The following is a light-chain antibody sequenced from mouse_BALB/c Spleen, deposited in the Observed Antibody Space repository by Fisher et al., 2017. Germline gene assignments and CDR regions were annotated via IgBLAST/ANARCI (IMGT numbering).Light chain of an antibody. CDR1: SSVSSSY. V-gene: IGKV4-79*01. J-gene: IGKJ1*01. CDR2: STS. CDR3: QQWSSNPRT. Sequence: IVITQTPAIMSASPGEKVTMTCSARSSVSSSYLYWYQQKPGSSPKLWIYSTSNLASGVPARFSGSGSGTSYSLTISSMEAEDAATYYCQQWSSNPRTFGGGTKLEIK.